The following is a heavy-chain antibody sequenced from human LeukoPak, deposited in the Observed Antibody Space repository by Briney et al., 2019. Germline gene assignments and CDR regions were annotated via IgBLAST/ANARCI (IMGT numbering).Heavy chain of an antibody. CDR3: ARERRYNWNDDY. Sequence: PSETLSLTCTVSGGSISSYYWSWIRQPPGKGLEWIGYIYYSGSTNYNPSLKSRGTISVDTSKNQFSLKLSSVTAADTAVYYCARERRYNWNDDYWGQGTLVTVSS. CDR1: GGSISSYY. D-gene: IGHD1-1*01. J-gene: IGHJ4*02. V-gene: IGHV4-59*01. CDR2: IYYSGST.